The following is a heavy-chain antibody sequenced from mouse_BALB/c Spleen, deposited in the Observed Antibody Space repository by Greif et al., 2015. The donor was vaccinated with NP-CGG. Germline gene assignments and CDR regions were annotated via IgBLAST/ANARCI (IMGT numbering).Heavy chain of an antibody. CDR1: GYSFTGYF. V-gene: IGHV1-20*02. J-gene: IGHJ2*01. CDR2: INPYNGDT. Sequence: DVQLQESGPEVAKPGASGKRSCKASGYSFTGYFMNWVMQSHGKSLEWIGRINPYNGDTFYNQKFKGKAPLTVDKSSSTAHMELRSLASEDSAVYYCARIREDYFDYWGQGTTLTVSS. CDR3: ARIREDYFDY.